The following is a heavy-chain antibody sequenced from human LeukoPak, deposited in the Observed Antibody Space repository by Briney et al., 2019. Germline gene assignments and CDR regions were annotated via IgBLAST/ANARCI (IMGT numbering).Heavy chain of an antibody. D-gene: IGHD2-8*02. CDR2: YDPREGER. CDR1: GYFLRELA. Sequence: ASVKVSCQVSGYFLRELAMHWVRQAPGKGLEWMGGYDPREGERIYAQKFQGRVIMTEDTSADTAYLELSSLRSEDTAVYYCATSYRCVSTGFDFWGEGTLVTVSS. J-gene: IGHJ4*02. CDR3: ATSYRCVSTGFDF. V-gene: IGHV1-24*01.